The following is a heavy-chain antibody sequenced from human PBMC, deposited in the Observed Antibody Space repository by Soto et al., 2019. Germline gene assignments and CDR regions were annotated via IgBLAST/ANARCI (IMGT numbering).Heavy chain of an antibody. V-gene: IGHV3-23*01. J-gene: IGHJ4*02. CDR3: AKRRGAGGQFDY. D-gene: IGHD2-15*01. CDR1: GFTFSSYA. CDR2: VSIGGST. Sequence: DVHLLESGGGLVQPEGSLRLSCAASGFTFSSYAMGWVRQGPGKGLEWVAVVSIGGSTHYADSVRGRFTISRDNSKNTLSMKMNSMTAEDTDVYFCAKRRGAGGQFDYWGQGAMVTVSS.